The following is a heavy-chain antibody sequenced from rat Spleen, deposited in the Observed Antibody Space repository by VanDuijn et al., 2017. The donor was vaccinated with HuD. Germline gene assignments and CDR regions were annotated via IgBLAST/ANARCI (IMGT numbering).Heavy chain of an antibody. D-gene: IGHD1-2*01. Sequence: QVQLKESGPGLVQPSQTLSLTCTVSGFSLISYTVSWVRQPPGKGLEWMGGIWGDGSTNYNSGLKSRLSISRDTSKSQLFLQMNDLQTEDTAMYFCARSDYSSPYYFDYWGQGVMVTVSS. CDR1: GFSLISYT. V-gene: IGHV2-15*01. J-gene: IGHJ2*01. CDR3: ARSDYSSPYYFDY. CDR2: IWGDGST.